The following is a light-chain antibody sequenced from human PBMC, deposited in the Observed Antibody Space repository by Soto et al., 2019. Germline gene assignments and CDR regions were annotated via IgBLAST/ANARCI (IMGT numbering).Light chain of an antibody. V-gene: IGLV2-8*01. CDR1: SGDVGGYNY. CDR3: SSYAGSNNVV. J-gene: IGLJ2*01. Sequence: QSALTQPPSASGSPGQSVTISCPGTSGDVGGYNYVSWYQQHPGKAPKLMIYEVSKRPSGVPDRFSGSKSGNTASLTVSGLQAEDEADYYCSSYAGSNNVVFGGGTKVTVL. CDR2: EVS.